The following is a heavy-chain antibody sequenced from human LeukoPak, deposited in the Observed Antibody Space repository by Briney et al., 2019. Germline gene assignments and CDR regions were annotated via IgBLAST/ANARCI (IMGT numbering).Heavy chain of an antibody. Sequence: SGGSLRLSCAASGFTFSSYAMSWVRQAPGKGLEWVSAISGSGGSTYYADSVKGRFTISRDNSKNTLYLQMNSLRAEDTAVYYCAKVTGYSPGLYAFDIWGQGTMVTVSS. CDR2: ISGSGGST. CDR3: AKVTGYSPGLYAFDI. D-gene: IGHD3-9*01. V-gene: IGHV3-23*01. J-gene: IGHJ3*02. CDR1: GFTFSSYA.